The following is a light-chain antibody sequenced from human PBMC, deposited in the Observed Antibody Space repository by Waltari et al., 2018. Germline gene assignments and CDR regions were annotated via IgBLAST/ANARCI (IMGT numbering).Light chain of an antibody. CDR3: SSYTSSSTLV. V-gene: IGLV2-14*03. CDR2: DVT. Sequence: QSALTQPASVSGSPGQSITISCTGTRSDVGGYKSVSWYQQHPGKAPKLMINDVTNRPSGVSHLFSGSKSGNTASLNISGLQAEDEADYYCSSYTSSSTLVFGGGTKLTVL. CDR1: RSDVGGYKS. J-gene: IGLJ2*01.